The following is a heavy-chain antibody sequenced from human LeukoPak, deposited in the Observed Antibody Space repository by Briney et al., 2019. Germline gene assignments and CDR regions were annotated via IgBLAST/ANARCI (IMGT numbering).Heavy chain of an antibody. J-gene: IGHJ3*02. Sequence: ASVKVSCKASGYTFTGYYMHWVRQAPGQGLEWMGRINPNSGGTNYAQKSQGRVTMTRDTSISTAYMELSRLRSDDTAVYYCARRRNVDTAMVTHDAFDIWGQGTMVTVSS. CDR1: GYTFTGYY. D-gene: IGHD5-18*01. CDR3: ARRRNVDTAMVTHDAFDI. V-gene: IGHV1-2*06. CDR2: INPNSGGT.